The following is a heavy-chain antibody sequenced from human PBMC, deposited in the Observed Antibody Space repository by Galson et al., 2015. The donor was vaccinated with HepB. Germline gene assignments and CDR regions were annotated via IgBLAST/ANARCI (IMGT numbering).Heavy chain of an antibody. Sequence: SLRLSCAASGFTFSLYAMSWVRQAPGKGLDWVSSIGGIFDTTSYADSVSGRFTISGDKYTNTLYLQMNSLRAEDTAVYYCAKDRWISGESSSGLDYWGQGILVTVSS. CDR2: IGGIFDTT. V-gene: IGHV3-23*01. D-gene: IGHD6-6*01. CDR1: GFTFSLYA. CDR3: AKDRWISGESSSGLDY. J-gene: IGHJ4*02.